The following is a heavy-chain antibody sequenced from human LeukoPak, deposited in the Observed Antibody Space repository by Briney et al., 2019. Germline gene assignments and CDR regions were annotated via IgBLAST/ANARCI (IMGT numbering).Heavy chain of an antibody. CDR2: INPSGGST. CDR3: ARDGSGEGSSGTLGWFDP. Sequence: ASVKVSCKASGYTFTSYYMHWVRQAPGQGLEWMGIINPSGGSTSYAQKFQGRVTMTRDTSTSTVYMELSSLRSEDTAVYYCARDGSGEGSSGTLGWFDPWGQGTLVTVSS. V-gene: IGHV1-46*01. CDR1: GYTFTSYY. D-gene: IGHD3-22*01. J-gene: IGHJ5*02.